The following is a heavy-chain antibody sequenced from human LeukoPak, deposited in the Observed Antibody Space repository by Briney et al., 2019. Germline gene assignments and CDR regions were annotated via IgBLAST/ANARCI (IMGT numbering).Heavy chain of an antibody. Sequence: PGGSLRLSCVVSGFTFSTYAMTWVRQAQGKGLEWVSSISNSGGHTYYADSVKGRFTISRDNSKNTLYLQLNSLKVDDTAVYYCAKDAVDYWGQGTLATVSS. J-gene: IGHJ4*02. V-gene: IGHV3-23*01. CDR1: GFTFSTYA. CDR3: AKDAVDY. CDR2: ISNSGGHT.